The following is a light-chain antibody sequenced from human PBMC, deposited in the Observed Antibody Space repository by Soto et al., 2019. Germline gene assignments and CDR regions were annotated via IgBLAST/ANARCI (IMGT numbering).Light chain of an antibody. V-gene: IGLV1-44*01. CDR2: SHS. Sequence: QSVLTQPPSASGTPGQRVAFSCSGSSSNIGANSVNWYQHLPGTAPKLLMYSHSQRPSGVPDRFSGSKSGTSASLAISGLQSDDEGDYYCAPWDDTLSAYVFGTGTKVT. CDR1: SSNIGANS. J-gene: IGLJ1*01. CDR3: APWDDTLSAYV.